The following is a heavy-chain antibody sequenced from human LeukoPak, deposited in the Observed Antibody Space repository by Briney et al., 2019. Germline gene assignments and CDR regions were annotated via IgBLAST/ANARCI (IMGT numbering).Heavy chain of an antibody. CDR1: GGSISSYY. V-gene: IGHV4-59*01. CDR3: ARDMYSSGWYGMDV. CDR2: IYYSGST. J-gene: IGHJ6*02. D-gene: IGHD6-19*01. Sequence: PSETLSLTCTVSGGSISSYYWSWIRQHPGKGLEWIGYIYYSGSTNYNPSLKSRVTISVDTSKNQFSLKLSSVTAADTAVYYCARDMYSSGWYGMDVWGQGTTVTVSS.